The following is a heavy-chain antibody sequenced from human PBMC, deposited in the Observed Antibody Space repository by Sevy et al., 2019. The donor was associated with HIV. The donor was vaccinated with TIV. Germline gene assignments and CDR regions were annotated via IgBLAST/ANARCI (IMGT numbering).Heavy chain of an antibody. V-gene: IGHV3-30*04. CDR1: GFTLSSYA. CDR3: ARDSPKYYDYVRGSYRSYYIDY. Sequence: GGSLRLSCAASGFTLSSYAMHWVRQAPGKGLEWVAVISYDGSNKYYADSVKGRFTISRDNSKNTLYLQMNSLRAEDTAVYYCARDSPKYYDYVRGSYRSYYIDYWGQGTLVTVSS. CDR2: ISYDGSNK. D-gene: IGHD3-16*02. J-gene: IGHJ4*02.